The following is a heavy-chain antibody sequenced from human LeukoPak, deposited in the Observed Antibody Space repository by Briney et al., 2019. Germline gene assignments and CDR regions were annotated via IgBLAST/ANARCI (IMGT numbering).Heavy chain of an antibody. CDR2: IYTSGST. CDR1: GGSISSGSYY. D-gene: IGHD3-10*02. Sequence: SETLSLTCTVPGGSISSGSYYWSWIRQPAGKGLEWIGRIYTSGSTNYNPSLKSRVTVSVDTSKNQFSLKLSSVTAADTAVYYCARDRLMVGSRFDPWGQGTLVTVSS. CDR3: ARDRLMVGSRFDP. J-gene: IGHJ5*02. V-gene: IGHV4-61*02.